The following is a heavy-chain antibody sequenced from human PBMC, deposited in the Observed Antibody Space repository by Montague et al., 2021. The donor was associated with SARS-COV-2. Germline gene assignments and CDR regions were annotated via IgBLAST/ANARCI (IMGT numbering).Heavy chain of an antibody. Sequence: SLRLSCAASGFTFSQYDMHWVRQVTGKGLEWVSGIGKAGDTHHPGTVKGRFTISREDAKNSLYLQMNSLRAGDTAVYYCGRGVRYFGSGGWSFYYYGVDVWGQGTTVTVSS. CDR3: GRGVRYFGSGGWSFYYYGVDV. D-gene: IGHD3-10*01. CDR2: IGKAGDT. V-gene: IGHV3-13*01. CDR1: GFTFSQYD. J-gene: IGHJ6*02.